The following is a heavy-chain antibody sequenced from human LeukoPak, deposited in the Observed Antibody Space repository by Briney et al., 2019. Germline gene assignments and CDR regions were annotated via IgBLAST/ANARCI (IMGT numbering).Heavy chain of an antibody. D-gene: IGHD6-19*01. J-gene: IGHJ3*02. V-gene: IGHV3-30-3*01. CDR2: ISYDGSNK. CDR1: GFTFSSYA. Sequence: GRSLRLSCAASGFTFSSYAMHWVRQAPGKGLEWVAVISYDGSNKYYADSVKGRFTISRDNSKNTLYLQMNSLRAEDTAVYYCASSSGWYSRAFDIWGQGTMVTVSS. CDR3: ASSSGWYSRAFDI.